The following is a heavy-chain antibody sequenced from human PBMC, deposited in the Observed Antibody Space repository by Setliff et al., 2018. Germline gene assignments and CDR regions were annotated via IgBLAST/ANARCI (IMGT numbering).Heavy chain of an antibody. V-gene: IGHV3-48*03. J-gene: IGHJ4*02. CDR3: TRALAEGSPAY. CDR2: ISSSGSTI. D-gene: IGHD2-15*01. CDR1: GFTFSSYE. Sequence: GGSLRLSCAASGFTFSSYEMNWVRQAPGKGLEWVSYISSSGSTIYYADSVKGRFTISRDNAKNSLYLQMNSLRAEDTAVYYCTRALAEGSPAYWGQGTLVTVSS.